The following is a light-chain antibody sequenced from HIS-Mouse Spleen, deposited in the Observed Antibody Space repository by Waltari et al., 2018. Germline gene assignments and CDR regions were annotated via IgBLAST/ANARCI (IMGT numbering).Light chain of an antibody. J-gene: IGKJ3*01. CDR1: QSVLYSSNNKNY. Sequence: DIVMTQSPDSLAVSLGERATINCKSSQSVLYSSNNKNYLAWYQQKPGQPPKLIIYWASTRESGVPDRFSGSVSGTDFTLTISSLQAEDVAVYYCQQYYSTPLVTFGPGTKVDIK. CDR3: QQYYSTPLVT. CDR2: WAS. V-gene: IGKV4-1*01.